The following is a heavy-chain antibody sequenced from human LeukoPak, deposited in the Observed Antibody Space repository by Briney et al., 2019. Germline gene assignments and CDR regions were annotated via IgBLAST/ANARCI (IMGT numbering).Heavy chain of an antibody. CDR3: AKDRPNYYGSNGHYYKLNGDC. V-gene: IGHV3-23*01. CDR1: GFTFSSYA. J-gene: IGHJ4*02. Sequence: GGSLRLSCAASGFTFSSYAMSWVRQAPGKGREWVSSITSSGAATYYADSVQGRFTISRDNSDNTLYLQMNSLRAEDTAVYYCAKDRPNYYGSNGHYYKLNGDCWGQGTLVTVSS. CDR2: ITSSGAAT. D-gene: IGHD3-22*01.